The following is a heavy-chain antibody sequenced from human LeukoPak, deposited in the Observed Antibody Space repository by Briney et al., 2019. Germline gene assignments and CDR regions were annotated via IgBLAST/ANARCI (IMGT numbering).Heavy chain of an antibody. CDR1: GFTFNTYG. CDR2: IAYDGNNT. J-gene: IGHJ3*02. Sequence: GGSLRLSCAGSGFTFNTYGMHWVRQAPGKGLEWVAVIAYDGNNTYYGDSVRGRFTISRDNSKKMVYLEMNSLRVEDTALYYCARVRVVWDLDDAFDIWGQGTMVTVSS. D-gene: IGHD1-26*01. V-gene: IGHV3-30*03. CDR3: ARVRVVWDLDDAFDI.